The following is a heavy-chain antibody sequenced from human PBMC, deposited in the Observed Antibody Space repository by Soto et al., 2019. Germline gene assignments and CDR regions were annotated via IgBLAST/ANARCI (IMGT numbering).Heavy chain of an antibody. Sequence: QVQLVQSGAEVKKPGSSVKVSCKASGGTFNSYAISWVRQAPGQGLEWMGGIIPIFGTANYAQKFQGRVTITADESTSTAYMELSSLRSEDTAVYYCARVVGASSSWYWYYYYGMDVWGQGTTVTVSS. CDR3: ARVVGASSSWYWYYYYGMDV. D-gene: IGHD6-13*01. J-gene: IGHJ6*02. CDR1: GGTFNSYA. CDR2: IIPIFGTA. V-gene: IGHV1-69*12.